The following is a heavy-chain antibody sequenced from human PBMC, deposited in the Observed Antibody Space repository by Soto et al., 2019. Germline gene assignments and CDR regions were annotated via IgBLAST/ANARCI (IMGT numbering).Heavy chain of an antibody. J-gene: IGHJ6*02. D-gene: IGHD6-13*01. Sequence: QVQLVQSGAEVKKPGSSVKVSCKASGGTFSSYTISWVRQAPGQGLEWMGRIIPILGIANYAQKFQGRVTITADKPTSTAYMELSSLRSEDTAVYYFATLLVLDYYSAMDVWGQGTTVTVSS. V-gene: IGHV1-69*02. CDR2: IIPILGIA. CDR1: GGTFSSYT. CDR3: ATLLVLDYYSAMDV.